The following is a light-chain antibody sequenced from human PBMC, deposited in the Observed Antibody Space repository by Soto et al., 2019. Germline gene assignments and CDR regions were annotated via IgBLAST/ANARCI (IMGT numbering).Light chain of an antibody. V-gene: IGKV3-15*01. CDR1: QSVSSN. Sequence: IVMTQSPDTLSVCPGVGAALCCMASQSVSSNLAWYQQKPGQAPRLLIYGASTRATGIPARFSGSGSGTEFTLTIRSLQSEDFAVYYCQQYNNWPLTFGQGTKVDIK. J-gene: IGKJ1*01. CDR2: GAS. CDR3: QQYNNWPLT.